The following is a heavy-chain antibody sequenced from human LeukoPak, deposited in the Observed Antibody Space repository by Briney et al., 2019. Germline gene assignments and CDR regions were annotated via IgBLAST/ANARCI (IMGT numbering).Heavy chain of an antibody. CDR3: AKGGYSYGKSY. J-gene: IGHJ4*02. D-gene: IGHD5-18*01. V-gene: IGHV4-59*12. CDR1: GGSISSYY. Sequence: PSETLSLTCTVSGGSISSYYWSWIRQPPGKGLEWIGYIYYSGSTNYNPSLKSRVTISVDTSKNQFSLKLSSVTAADTAVYYCAKGGYSYGKSYWGQGTLVTVSS. CDR2: IYYSGST.